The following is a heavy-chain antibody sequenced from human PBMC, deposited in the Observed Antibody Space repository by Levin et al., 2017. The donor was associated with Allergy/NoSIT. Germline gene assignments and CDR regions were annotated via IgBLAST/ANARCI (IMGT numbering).Heavy chain of an antibody. D-gene: IGHD4-11*01. V-gene: IGHV3-33*01. CDR1: GFTFSSYG. J-gene: IGHJ3*02. CDR3: ARDTVAFDI. Sequence: GGSLRLSCAASGFTFSSYGMHWVRQAPGKGLEWVAVIWYDGSNKYYADSVKGRFTISRDNSKNTLYLLMNSLRAEDTAVYYCARDTVAFDIWGQGTMVTVSS. CDR2: IWYDGSNK.